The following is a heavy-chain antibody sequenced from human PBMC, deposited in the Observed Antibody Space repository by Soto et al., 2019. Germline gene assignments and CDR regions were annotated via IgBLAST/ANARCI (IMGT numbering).Heavy chain of an antibody. D-gene: IGHD5-12*01. CDR2: ISSSSSYI. Sequence: GGSLRLSCAASGFTFSSYSMNWVRQAPGKGLEWVSSISSSSSYIYYANSVKGRFTISRDNAKNSLYLQMNSLRAEDTAVYYCARDSDSGSLDQYYMDVWGKGTTVTVSS. V-gene: IGHV3-21*01. CDR1: GFTFSSYS. J-gene: IGHJ6*03. CDR3: ARDSDSGSLDQYYMDV.